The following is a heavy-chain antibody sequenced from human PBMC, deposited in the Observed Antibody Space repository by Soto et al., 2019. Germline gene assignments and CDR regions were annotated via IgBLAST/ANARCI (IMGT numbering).Heavy chain of an antibody. V-gene: IGHV3-74*01. D-gene: IGHD6-13*01. CDR3: ARERGKAAAVHFDY. J-gene: IGHJ4*02. CDR2: LNSDGSST. CDR1: GFTFSSYW. Sequence: EVQLVESGGGLVQPGGSLRLSCAASGFTFSSYWMHWVRQAPGKGLVWVSRLNSDGSSTSYADSVKGRFTIARDNAKNTLYLQMNSLRAEDTAVYYCARERGKAAAVHFDYWGQGTLVTVSS.